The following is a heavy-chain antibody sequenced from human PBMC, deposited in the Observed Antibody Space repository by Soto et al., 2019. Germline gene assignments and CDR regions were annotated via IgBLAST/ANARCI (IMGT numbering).Heavy chain of an antibody. CDR2: IRSKANSYAT. Sequence: GGSLRLSCSSSGFTFSGSAMHLVLQASLKRLELVCRIRSKANSYATAYAASVKGRFTISRDDSKNTAYLQMNSLKTEDTAVYYCTRRRVYCGGDCYPDYYYGMDVWGQGTTVTVSS. V-gene: IGHV3-73*01. CDR3: TRRRVYCGGDCYPDYYYGMDV. J-gene: IGHJ6*02. CDR1: GFTFSGSA. D-gene: IGHD2-21*02.